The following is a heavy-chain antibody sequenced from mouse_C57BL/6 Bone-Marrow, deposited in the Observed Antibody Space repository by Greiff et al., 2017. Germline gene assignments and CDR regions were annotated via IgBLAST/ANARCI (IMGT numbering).Heavy chain of an antibody. D-gene: IGHD2-3*01. Sequence: VQLKQSGAELVRPGASVTLSCKASGYTFTDYEMHWVKQTPVHGLEWIGAIDPETGGTAYNQKFKGKAILTADKSSSTAYMELRSLTSEDSAVYYCTRGKIYDGYTWFAYWGQGTLVTVSA. V-gene: IGHV1-15*01. CDR1: GYTFTDYE. CDR2: IDPETGGT. J-gene: IGHJ3*01. CDR3: TRGKIYDGYTWFAY.